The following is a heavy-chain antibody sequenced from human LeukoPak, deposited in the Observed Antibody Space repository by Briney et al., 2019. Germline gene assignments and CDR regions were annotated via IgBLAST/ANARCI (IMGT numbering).Heavy chain of an antibody. J-gene: IGHJ4*02. D-gene: IGHD2-15*01. CDR2: VNPNSGNT. V-gene: IGHV1-8*01. CDR3: ARVTAKTRYCSGGSCYRPYFDY. Sequence: ASVKVSCKASGYTFTSYDINWVRQATGQGLEWMGWVNPNSGNTGYAQKFQGRVTMSRNTSISTAYMELSSLRSEDTAVYYCARVTAKTRYCSGGSCYRPYFDYWGQGTLVTVSS. CDR1: GYTFTSYD.